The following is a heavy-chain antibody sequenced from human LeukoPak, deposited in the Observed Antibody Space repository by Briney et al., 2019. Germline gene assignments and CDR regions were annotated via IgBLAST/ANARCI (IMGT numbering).Heavy chain of an antibody. CDR1: GFTFSSYG. D-gene: IGHD6-19*01. CDR2: IWYDGSNK. J-gene: IGHJ6*02. CDR3: ARDRYSSGWYGTDV. V-gene: IGHV3-33*01. Sequence: GGSLRLSCAASGFTFSSYGMHWVRQAPGKGLEWVAVIWYDGSNKYYADSVKGRFTISRDNSKNTLYLQMNSLRAEDTAVYYCARDRYSSGWYGTDVWGQGTTATVSS.